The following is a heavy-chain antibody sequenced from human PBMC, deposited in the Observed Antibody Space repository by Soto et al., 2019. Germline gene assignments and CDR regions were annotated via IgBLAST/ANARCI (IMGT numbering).Heavy chain of an antibody. Sequence: EVQLLESGGGLVQPGGSLTLSCAASGFIFANYAVTWVRQAPGKGLEWVSSISNSGVPYYADSVKGRFTISRDNSKNTLFLQMNSLRVDDTAVFYCAKKRGATGSWFFDIWGRGTVVTVSS. D-gene: IGHD1-26*01. CDR1: GFIFANYA. CDR3: AKKRGATGSWFFDI. CDR2: ISNSGVP. V-gene: IGHV3-23*01. J-gene: IGHJ2*01.